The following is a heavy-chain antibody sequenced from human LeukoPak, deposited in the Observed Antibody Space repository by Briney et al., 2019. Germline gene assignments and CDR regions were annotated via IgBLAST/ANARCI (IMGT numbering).Heavy chain of an antibody. J-gene: IGHJ4*02. D-gene: IGHD4-17*01. CDR2: IYSDGIT. Sequence: GGSLRLSCAASGSTVSGNYFSWVRQTPGKGLEWVSVIYSDGITYYTDSVKGRFTFSRDNSKNTLHLQMNSLRDEDTAVYYCARDGRAGDTPNPIDYWGQGTLVTVSS. V-gene: IGHV3-53*01. CDR3: ARDGRAGDTPNPIDY. CDR1: GSTVSGNY.